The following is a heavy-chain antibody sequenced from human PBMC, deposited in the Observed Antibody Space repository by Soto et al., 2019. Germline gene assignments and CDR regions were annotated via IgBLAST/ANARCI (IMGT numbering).Heavy chain of an antibody. CDR1: GYPFTTYH. V-gene: IGHV1-46*01. Sequence: ASVKVSCKASGYPFTTYHLHWVRQAPGQGLEWMGIVYVTGTGTRSAQKFQGRLTMTRDRSTSTVYMELSSLRSEDTAVYYCARPGGYGSGSYYFDSWGQGTLVTVSS. CDR2: VYVTGTGT. D-gene: IGHD3-10*01. CDR3: ARPGGYGSGSYYFDS. J-gene: IGHJ4*02.